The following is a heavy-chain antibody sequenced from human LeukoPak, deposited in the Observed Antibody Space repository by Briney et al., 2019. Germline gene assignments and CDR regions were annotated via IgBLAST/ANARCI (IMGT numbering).Heavy chain of an antibody. D-gene: IGHD4-17*01. CDR1: GFTFTDYS. CDR2: ISSSGNYI. J-gene: IGHJ4*02. CDR3: ARDESPVTNPFDY. V-gene: IGHV3-21*01. Sequence: PGGCLRLSCEASGFTFTDYSMSWVRQAPGKGLDWVSSISSSGNYIYYRDSVKGRFTVSRDNAKKSLFLQMNSLRAEDTAIYFCARDESPVTNPFDYWGQGTLVTVSS.